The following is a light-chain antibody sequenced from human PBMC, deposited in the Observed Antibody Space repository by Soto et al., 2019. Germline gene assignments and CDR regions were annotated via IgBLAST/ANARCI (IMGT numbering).Light chain of an antibody. CDR2: GAS. Sequence: EIVLTQSPGTLSLSPGERATLSCRASQSVSSSYLAWYQQKPGQAPRLLISGASSRATGIPDRFGGSGSGTDFTLTISRLEPEDFAVYYCQQYGSSPPTFVQGTKVEIK. CDR1: QSVSSSY. CDR3: QQYGSSPPT. J-gene: IGKJ1*01. V-gene: IGKV3-20*01.